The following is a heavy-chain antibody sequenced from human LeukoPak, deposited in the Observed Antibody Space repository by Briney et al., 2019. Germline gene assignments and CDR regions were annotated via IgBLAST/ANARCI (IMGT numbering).Heavy chain of an antibody. CDR2: ISGSGGST. J-gene: IGHJ4*02. CDR3: AKEGRVVPAAEWWAAADHFDY. D-gene: IGHD2-2*01. V-gene: IGHV3-23*01. Sequence: GGSLRLSCAASGFTFSSYAMSWVRQAPGKGLEWVSAISGSGGSTYYADSVKGRFTISRDNSKNTLYLQMNSLRAEDTAVYYCAKEGRVVPAAEWWAAADHFDYWGQGTLVTVSS. CDR1: GFTFSSYA.